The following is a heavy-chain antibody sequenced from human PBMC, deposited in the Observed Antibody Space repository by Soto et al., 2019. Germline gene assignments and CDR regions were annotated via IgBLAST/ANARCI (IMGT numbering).Heavy chain of an antibody. CDR3: ARDSPSGWYFDY. J-gene: IGHJ4*02. Sequence: EAQLVESGGGLVQPWGSLRLSCAAAEFTFSSYSMNWVRQAPGKGLEWISYISSSSSTIYYADSVRGRFTISRDNAKNSLYLQMNSLRDEDTAVYYCARDSPSGWYFDYWGQGTLVTVSS. D-gene: IGHD6-19*01. CDR2: ISSSSSTI. CDR1: EFTFSSYS. V-gene: IGHV3-48*02.